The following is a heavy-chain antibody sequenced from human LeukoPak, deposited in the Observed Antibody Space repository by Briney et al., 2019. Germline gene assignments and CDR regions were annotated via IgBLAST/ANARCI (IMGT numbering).Heavy chain of an antibody. J-gene: IGHJ5*02. CDR1: GYTFTRYY. D-gene: IGHD6-13*01. CDR2: INPNSGGT. CDR3: ARDGYSSSWYGEDWFDP. Sequence: ASVKVSCKASGYTFTRYYMHWVRQAPGQGLEWMGWINPNSGGTNYAQKFQGRVTMTRDTSISTAYMELSRLRSDDTAVYYCARDGYSSSWYGEDWFDPWGQGTLVTVSS. V-gene: IGHV1-2*02.